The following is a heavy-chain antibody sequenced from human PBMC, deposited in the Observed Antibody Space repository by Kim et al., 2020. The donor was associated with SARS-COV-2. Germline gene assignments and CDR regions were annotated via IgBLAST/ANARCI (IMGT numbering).Heavy chain of an antibody. Sequence: GGSLRLSCAASGFTFSSYWMHWVRQAPGKGLLWVSRINTDGSITTYADSVKGRFTISRDNAKNTLYLQMNSLRAEDTAVYYCARGTVAGGFDFWGQGTLVTVSS. CDR1: GFTFSSYW. J-gene: IGHJ4*02. D-gene: IGHD6-19*01. CDR2: INTDGSIT. V-gene: IGHV3-74*01. CDR3: ARGTVAGGFDF.